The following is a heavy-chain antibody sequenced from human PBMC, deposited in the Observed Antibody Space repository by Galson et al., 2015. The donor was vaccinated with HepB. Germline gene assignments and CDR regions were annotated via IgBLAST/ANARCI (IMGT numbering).Heavy chain of an antibody. Sequence: PALVKPPQTLTLTCTFSGFSLSTSGVGVGWIRQPPGKALEWLALIYWDDDKRYSPSLKSRLTITKDTSKNQVVLTMTNMDPVDTATYYCAHNGLGPMTTVSGEGNWFDPWGQGTLVTVSS. CDR1: GFSLSTSGVG. CDR2: IYWDDDK. J-gene: IGHJ5*02. D-gene: IGHD4-11*01. CDR3: AHNGLGPMTTVSGEGNWFDP. V-gene: IGHV2-5*02.